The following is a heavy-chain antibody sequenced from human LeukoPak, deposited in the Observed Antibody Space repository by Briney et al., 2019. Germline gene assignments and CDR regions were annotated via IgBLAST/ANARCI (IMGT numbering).Heavy chain of an antibody. D-gene: IGHD2-15*01. J-gene: IGHJ4*02. CDR1: GGSISSYY. CDR3: ARVICSGGSCRFDY. CDR2: IHTSGST. Sequence: SETLSLTCTVSGGSISSYYWNWIRQPAGKGLEWIGRIHTSGSTHYNPSLKSRVTMSVDTSKNQFSLKLSSVTAADTAVYYCARVICSGGSCRFDYWGQGTLVTVSS. V-gene: IGHV4-4*07.